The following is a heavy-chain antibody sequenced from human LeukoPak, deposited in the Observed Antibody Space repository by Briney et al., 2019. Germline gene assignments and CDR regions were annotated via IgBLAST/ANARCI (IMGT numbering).Heavy chain of an antibody. CDR3: ARVGVNSSGLDYYYYYYYMDV. Sequence: SETLSLTSTVSGGSISSYYWSWIRQPPGKGLEWIGYIYYSGSTNYNPSLKSRVTISVDTSKNQFSLKLSSVTAADTAVYYCARVGVNSSGLDYYYYYYYMDVWGKGTTVTVSS. D-gene: IGHD6-19*01. J-gene: IGHJ6*03. CDR2: IYYSGST. V-gene: IGHV4-59*01. CDR1: GGSISSYY.